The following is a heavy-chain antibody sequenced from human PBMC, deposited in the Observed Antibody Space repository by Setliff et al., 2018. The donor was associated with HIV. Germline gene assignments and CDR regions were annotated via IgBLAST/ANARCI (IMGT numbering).Heavy chain of an antibody. CDR3: ARDKPPDQPLRYFDY. CDR2: INPSGGST. J-gene: IGHJ4*02. V-gene: IGHV1-46*01. D-gene: IGHD2-2*01. Sequence: ASVKVSCKASGYTFTGYYMHWVRQAPGQGLEWMGIINPSGGSTSYAQKFQGRVTMTTDTSRSTAYMELRSLRSEDTAVYYCARDKPPDQPLRYFDYWGQGTLVTVSS. CDR1: GYTFTGYY.